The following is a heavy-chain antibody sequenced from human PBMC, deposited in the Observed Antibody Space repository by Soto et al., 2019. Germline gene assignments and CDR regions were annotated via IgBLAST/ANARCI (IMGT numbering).Heavy chain of an antibody. CDR2: ISSSSSCI. CDR1: GFTFSSYS. CDR3: ARDLHDFWSGYYRSGSWFDP. Sequence: GGSLRLSCAASGFTFSSYSMNWVRQAPGKGLEWVSSISSSSSCIYYADSVKGRFTISRDNAKNSLYLQMNSLRAEDTAVYYCARDLHDFWSGYYRSGSWFDPWGQGTLVTVSS. V-gene: IGHV3-21*01. J-gene: IGHJ5*02. D-gene: IGHD3-3*01.